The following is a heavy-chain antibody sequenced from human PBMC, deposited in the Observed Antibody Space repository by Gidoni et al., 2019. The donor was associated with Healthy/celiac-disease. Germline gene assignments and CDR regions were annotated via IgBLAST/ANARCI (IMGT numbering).Heavy chain of an antibody. J-gene: IGHJ4*02. Sequence: QVQLVQSGAEVKKPGSSVKVSCKASGGPFSSYAISWVRQAPGQGLEWMGGIIPIFGTANYAQKFQGRVTITADESTSTAYMELSSLRSEDTAVYYCAREVKVGATWYFDYWGQGTLVTVSS. V-gene: IGHV1-69*01. CDR1: GGPFSSYA. D-gene: IGHD1-26*01. CDR2: IIPIFGTA. CDR3: AREVKVGATWYFDY.